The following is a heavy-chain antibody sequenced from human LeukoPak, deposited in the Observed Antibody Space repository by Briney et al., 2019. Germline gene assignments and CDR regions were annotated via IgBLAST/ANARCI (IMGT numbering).Heavy chain of an antibody. CDR2: ISANNGNT. CDR1: VYTFTSYG. Sequence: ASVKVSCKASVYTFTSYGTSWVRQAPGQGLEWMGWISANNGNTNYAQKLQGRVTMTTDTSTSTAYMELRSLRSDDTAVYYCARDRGRAPFDPWGQGTLVTVSS. V-gene: IGHV1-18*01. J-gene: IGHJ5*02. CDR3: ARDRGRAPFDP. D-gene: IGHD3-10*01.